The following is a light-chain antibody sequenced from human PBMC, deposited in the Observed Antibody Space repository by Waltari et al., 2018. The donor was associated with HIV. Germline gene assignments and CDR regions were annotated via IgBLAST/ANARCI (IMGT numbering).Light chain of an antibody. CDR1: SSDVGSYNL. V-gene: IGLV2-23*02. CDR3: CSYAGSSTFV. CDR2: EVS. J-gene: IGLJ3*02. Sequence: QSALTQPASSSGSPGQSITISCTGTSSDVGSYNLVSWYQKHPGKAPKLLIYEVSNRLSGVSNRFSGSKCGNTASLTISGLQAEDEADYYCCSYAGSSTFVFGGGTKLTVL.